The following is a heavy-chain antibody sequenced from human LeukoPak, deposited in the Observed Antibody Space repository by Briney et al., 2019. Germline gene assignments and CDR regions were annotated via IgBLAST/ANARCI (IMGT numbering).Heavy chain of an antibody. J-gene: IGHJ6*03. V-gene: IGHV4-34*01. CDR1: GGSFSGLS. CDR2: FNFTGRT. Sequence: SETLSLTCAVYGGSFSGLSWSWIRQPPGKALEWIGEFNFTGRTNYTPSLQSRVTISLDTSTNQFSLKLNSVTAADTAVYYCARGGGGVIITSYYYYLDVWAKGTTVTVSS. D-gene: IGHD3-3*01. CDR3: ARGGGGVIITSYYYYLDV.